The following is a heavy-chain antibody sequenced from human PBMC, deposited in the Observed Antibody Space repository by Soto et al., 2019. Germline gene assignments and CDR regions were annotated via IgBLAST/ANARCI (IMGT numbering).Heavy chain of an antibody. Sequence: PGESLKISCKGSGYSFTSYWIGWVRQMPGKGLEWMGIIYPGDSDTRYSPSFQGQVTISADKSISTAYLQWSSLKASDTAMYYCAGQWGSGSYALFPSFDYWGQGTLVTVSS. CDR2: IYPGDSDT. J-gene: IGHJ4*02. V-gene: IGHV5-51*01. CDR3: AGQWGSGSYALFPSFDY. CDR1: GYSFTSYW. D-gene: IGHD3-10*01.